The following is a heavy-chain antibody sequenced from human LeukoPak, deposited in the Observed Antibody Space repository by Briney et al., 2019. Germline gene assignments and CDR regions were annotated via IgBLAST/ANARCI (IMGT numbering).Heavy chain of an antibody. Sequence: ASVKVSCKASGYTFTSYAMNWVRQAPGQGLEWMGWINTNTGNPTYAQGFTGRFVFSLDTSVSTAYLQISSLKAEDTAVYYCARGGVDLNLVVRGVIDPAPYYYYYYGMDVWGQGTTVTVSS. J-gene: IGHJ6*02. CDR2: INTNTGNP. V-gene: IGHV7-4-1*02. CDR3: ARGGVDLNLVVRGVIDPAPYYYYYYGMDV. D-gene: IGHD3-10*01. CDR1: GYTFTSYA.